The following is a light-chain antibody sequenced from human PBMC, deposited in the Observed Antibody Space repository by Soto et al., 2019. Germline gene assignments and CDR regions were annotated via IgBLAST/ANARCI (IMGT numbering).Light chain of an antibody. J-gene: IGKJ3*01. CDR2: AAS. Sequence: DIQMTQSPSTLSASVGDRVTITCRASQSVSSWLAWYKQRPGKAPKLLIYAASRLQSGVPSRFSGSGSGTDFILTINSLQPEDFATYYCQQSYSTSSPFGPGTKWIS. V-gene: IGKV1-39*01. CDR3: QQSYSTSSP. CDR1: QSVSSW.